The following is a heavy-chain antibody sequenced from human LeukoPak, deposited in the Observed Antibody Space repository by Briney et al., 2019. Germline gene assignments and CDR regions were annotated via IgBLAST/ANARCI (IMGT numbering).Heavy chain of an antibody. CDR2: INHSGST. V-gene: IGHV4-34*01. CDR3: AGKYYDFWSGSDY. CDR1: GGSFSDYY. Sequence: SETLSLTCAVYGGSFSDYYWSWIRQPPGKGLEWIGEINHSGSTNYNPSLKSRVTISVDTSKNQFSLKLSSVTAADTAVYYCAGKYYDFWSGSDYWGQGTLVTVSS. J-gene: IGHJ4*02. D-gene: IGHD3-3*01.